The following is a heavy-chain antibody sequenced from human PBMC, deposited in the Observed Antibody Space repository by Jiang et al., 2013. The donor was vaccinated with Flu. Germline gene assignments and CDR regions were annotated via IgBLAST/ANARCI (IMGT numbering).Heavy chain of an antibody. CDR1: GYTFTSYY. D-gene: IGHD2-21*02. CDR2: INPSGGST. V-gene: IGHV1-46*01. Sequence: EVKKPGPSVKVSCKASGYTFTSYYMHWVRQAPGQGLEWMGIINPSGGSTSYAQKFQGRVTMTRDTSTSTVYMELSSLRSEDTAVYYCARGGRHIVVVTAIQADYWGQGTLVTVSS. J-gene: IGHJ4*02. CDR3: ARGGRHIVVVTAIQADY.